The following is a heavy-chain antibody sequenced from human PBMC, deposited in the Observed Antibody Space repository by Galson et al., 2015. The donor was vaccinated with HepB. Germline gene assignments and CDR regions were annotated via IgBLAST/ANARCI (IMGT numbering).Heavy chain of an antibody. J-gene: IGHJ1*01. CDR3: ARVGWNYVSEYFQH. CDR2: ISGSGGST. Sequence: SLRLSCAASGFTFSSYAMSWVRQAPGKGLEWVSAISGSGGSTYYADSVKGRFTISRDNSKSTLYLQMNSLRAEDTAVYYCARVGWNYVSEYFQHWGQGTLVTVSS. D-gene: IGHD1-7*01. CDR1: GFTFSSYA. V-gene: IGHV3-23*01.